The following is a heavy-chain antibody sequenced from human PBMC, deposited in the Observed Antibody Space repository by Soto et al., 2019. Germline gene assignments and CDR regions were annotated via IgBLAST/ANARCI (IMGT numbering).Heavy chain of an antibody. D-gene: IGHD2-15*01. Sequence: LSLTCAVSGDSVGSGGYFWSWIRQSPGKGLEWIGHIHNSVNTEYNPPLRGRVTISVDTSKNHFSLNLRSVTAADTAVYYCAREWRVAVVVVAATYFDYWGQGTLVTVS. CDR1: GDSVGSGGYF. J-gene: IGHJ4*02. CDR2: IHNSVNT. CDR3: AREWRVAVVVVAATYFDY. V-gene: IGHV4-61*03.